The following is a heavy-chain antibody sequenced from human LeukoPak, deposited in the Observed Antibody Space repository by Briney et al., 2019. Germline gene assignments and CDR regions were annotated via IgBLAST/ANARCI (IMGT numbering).Heavy chain of an antibody. Sequence: GSLRLSCAASGFTFDDYGMSWVRQAPGKGLEWVAVIWSDGSTKYYADSVKGRFTISRDNSKNTLYLQMNSLRAEDTAVYYCARGQPPSYYDMDVWGQGTTVTVSS. CDR3: ARGQPPSYYDMDV. J-gene: IGHJ6*02. CDR2: IWSDGSTK. V-gene: IGHV3-33*08. CDR1: GFTFDDYG. D-gene: IGHD6-13*01.